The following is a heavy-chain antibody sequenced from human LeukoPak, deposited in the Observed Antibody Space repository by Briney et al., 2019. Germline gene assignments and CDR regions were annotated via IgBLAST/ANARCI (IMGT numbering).Heavy chain of an antibody. CDR3: ARGDDFWSGYSYYYYYMDV. V-gene: IGHV1-2*02. D-gene: IGHD3-3*01. Sequence: ASVKVSCKASGYKFTGYYIHWVRQAPGHGLEWMGWINPNSGGTNYAQKFQDRVTMTRDTSISTAYMELSRLRSDDTAVYYCARGDDFWSGYSYYYYYMDVWGKGTTVTVSS. CDR1: GYKFTGYY. J-gene: IGHJ6*03. CDR2: INPNSGGT.